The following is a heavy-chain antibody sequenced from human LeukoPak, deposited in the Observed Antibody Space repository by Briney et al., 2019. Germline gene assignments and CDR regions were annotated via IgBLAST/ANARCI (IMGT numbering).Heavy chain of an antibody. J-gene: IGHJ4*02. CDR3: ARDGYYYDSSGALDY. CDR1: GGTFSSYT. CDR2: IIPILGIA. Sequence: SVKVSCKASGGTFSSYTISWVRQAPGQGLEWMGRIIPILGIANYAQEFQGRATITADKSTSTAYMELSSLRSEDTAVYYCARDGYYYDSSGALDYWGQGTLVTVSS. D-gene: IGHD3-22*01. V-gene: IGHV1-69*04.